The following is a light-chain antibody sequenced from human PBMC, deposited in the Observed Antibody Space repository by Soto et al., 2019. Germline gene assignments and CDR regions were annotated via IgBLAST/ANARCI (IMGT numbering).Light chain of an antibody. CDR1: QSVSSN. V-gene: IGKV3-11*01. CDR3: QQRSNWPPIT. J-gene: IGKJ5*01. CDR2: DAS. Sequence: EIVIMQSPATLSVSPWERADFSCRASQSVSSNLAWYQQKPGQAPRLLIYDASNRATGIPARFSGSGSGTDFTLTISSLEPEDFVVYYCQQRSNWPPITFGQGTGLEI.